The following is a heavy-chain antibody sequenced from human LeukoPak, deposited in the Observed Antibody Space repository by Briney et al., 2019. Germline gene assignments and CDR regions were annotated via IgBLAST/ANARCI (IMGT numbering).Heavy chain of an antibody. Sequence: TSETLSLTCTVSGGSISSYYWSWIRQPPGKGLEWIGSIYHDGSTYSNPSLEGRVTISVDTSKNQFSLKLTSVTAADTAMYHCARRAHVGEPAAWGQGTLVTVSS. V-gene: IGHV4-59*08. CDR3: ARRAHVGEPAA. J-gene: IGHJ5*02. CDR1: GGSISSYY. D-gene: IGHD2-15*01. CDR2: IYHDGST.